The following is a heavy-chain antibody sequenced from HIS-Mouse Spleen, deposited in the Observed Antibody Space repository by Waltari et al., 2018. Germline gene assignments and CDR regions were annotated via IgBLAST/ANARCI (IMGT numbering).Heavy chain of an antibody. V-gene: IGHV3-30*18. CDR1: VFTFSSDG. D-gene: IGHD1-26*01. Sequence: QVQLVESGGGLVQPGRSLSLSCAASVFTFSSDGMHWVRQAPGKGLEWVACISYDGSNKYYADSVKGRFTISRDNSKNTLYLQMNSLRAEDTAVYYCAKDTSGSYSDYWGQGTLVTVSS. CDR3: AKDTSGSYSDY. J-gene: IGHJ4*02. CDR2: ISYDGSNK.